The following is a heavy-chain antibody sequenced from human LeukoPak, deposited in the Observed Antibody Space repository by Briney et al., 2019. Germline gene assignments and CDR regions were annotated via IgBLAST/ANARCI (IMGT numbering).Heavy chain of an antibody. J-gene: IGHJ4*02. D-gene: IGHD1-1*01. CDR2: IYSDGST. CDR1: GFTVSSNY. Sequence: GRSLRLSCAASGFTVSSNYLSWVRQAPGKGLEWVSVIYSDGSTFYADSVKGRFTISRDNSKNTLYLQMNSLRAEDTAVYYCARGGTQKMYYFGYWGQGTLVTVSS. CDR3: ARGGTQKMYYFGY. V-gene: IGHV3-66*01.